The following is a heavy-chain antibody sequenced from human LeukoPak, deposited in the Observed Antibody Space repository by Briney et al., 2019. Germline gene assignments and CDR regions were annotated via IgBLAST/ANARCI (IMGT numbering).Heavy chain of an antibody. CDR3: AKVLPSSSWYCYFDY. CDR2: VSGSGGST. J-gene: IGHJ4*02. D-gene: IGHD6-13*01. CDR1: GFTFSDYY. V-gene: IGHV3-23*01. Sequence: GGSLRLSCAASGFTFSDYYMSWIRQAPGKGLEWVSVVSGSGGSTYYADSVKGRFTISRDNSKNTLYLQMNSLRAEDTAVYYCAKVLPSSSWYCYFDYWGQGTLVTVSS.